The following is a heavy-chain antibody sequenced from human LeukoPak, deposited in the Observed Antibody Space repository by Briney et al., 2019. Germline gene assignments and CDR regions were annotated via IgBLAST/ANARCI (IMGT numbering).Heavy chain of an antibody. CDR3: ARGERTYYDFWSGRKGLYYFDY. V-gene: IGHV3-7*01. J-gene: IGHJ4*02. Sequence: PGGSLRLSCAASGFTFSSYWMSWVRQAPGKGLEWVANIKQEGSEKYYVDSVKGRFTISRDNAKNSLYLQMNSLRAEDTAVYYCARGERTYYDFWSGRKGLYYFDYWGQGTLVTVSS. CDR2: IKQEGSEK. D-gene: IGHD3-3*01. CDR1: GFTFSSYW.